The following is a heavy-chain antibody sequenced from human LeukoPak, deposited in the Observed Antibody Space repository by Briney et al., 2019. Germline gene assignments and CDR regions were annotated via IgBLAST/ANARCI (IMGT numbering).Heavy chain of an antibody. Sequence: SETLSLTCTVSGGSISSGGYYWSWIRQPAGKGLEWIGRIYTSGSTNYNPSLKSRVTISVDTSKNQFSLKLSSVTAADTAVYYCAREGQWLVRYWGQGTLVTVSS. J-gene: IGHJ4*02. CDR2: IYTSGST. CDR3: AREGQWLVRY. CDR1: GGSISSGGYY. D-gene: IGHD6-19*01. V-gene: IGHV4-61*02.